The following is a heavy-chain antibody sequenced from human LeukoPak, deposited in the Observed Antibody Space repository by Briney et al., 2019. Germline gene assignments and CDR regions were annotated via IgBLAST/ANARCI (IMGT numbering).Heavy chain of an antibody. CDR2: VNHGGAT. CDR3: ARGRENYYGGSGYAFGRYFDY. CDR1: GGSLSSYF. V-gene: IGHV4-34*01. D-gene: IGHD3-22*01. J-gene: IGHJ4*02. Sequence: SETLSLTCGVSGGSLSSYFWNWIRQPPGKGLEYIGEVNHGGATIVNPSLQSRVTISIDTSRNQFSLRLSSVTAADTAVYYCARGRENYYGGSGYAFGRYFDYWAQGTLVTVSS.